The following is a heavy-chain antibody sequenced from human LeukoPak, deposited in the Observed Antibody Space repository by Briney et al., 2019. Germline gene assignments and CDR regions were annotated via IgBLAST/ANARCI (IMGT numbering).Heavy chain of an antibody. CDR2: VNNDGSST. CDR3: AKGGLRVTDY. Sequence: PGGSLRLSCAASGFIFSNYWMHWVRQAPGKGLVWVSRVNNDGSSTTYADSVKGRFTISRDNAKNTLYLQTNSLRAEDTAVYYCAKGGLRVTDYWGQGTLVTVSS. D-gene: IGHD5/OR15-5a*01. CDR1: GFIFSNYW. V-gene: IGHV3-74*03. J-gene: IGHJ4*02.